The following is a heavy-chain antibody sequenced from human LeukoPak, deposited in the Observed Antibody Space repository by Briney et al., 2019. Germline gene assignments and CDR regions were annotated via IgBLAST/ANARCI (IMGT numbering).Heavy chain of an antibody. D-gene: IGHD6-13*01. J-gene: IGHJ3*02. CDR3: ARGWGSSWYPTEDDAFDI. Sequence: PSETLSLTCTVSGGSISSSSYYWGWIRQPPGKGLEWIGSIYYSGSTYYNPSLKSRVTISVDTSKNQFSLKLSSVTAADTAVYYCARGWGSSWYPTEDDAFDIWGQGTMVTVSS. CDR1: GGSISSSSYY. V-gene: IGHV4-39*01. CDR2: IYYSGST.